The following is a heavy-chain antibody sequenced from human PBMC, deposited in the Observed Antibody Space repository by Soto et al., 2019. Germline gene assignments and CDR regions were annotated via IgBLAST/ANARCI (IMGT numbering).Heavy chain of an antibody. J-gene: IGHJ4*02. CDR2: THHNGGT. Sequence: QVQLQESGPGLVKPSGTLSLTCAVSGDSVFDGRWWSWVRLLPGKGLEWIGETHHNGGTNYNPSLKSRVTISVDKSNHHFVLNLTSVTAADTAVYYCEREGGYRLEYWGQGILVTVSS. D-gene: IGHD1-26*01. CDR3: EREGGYRLEY. V-gene: IGHV4-4*02. CDR1: GDSVFDGRW.